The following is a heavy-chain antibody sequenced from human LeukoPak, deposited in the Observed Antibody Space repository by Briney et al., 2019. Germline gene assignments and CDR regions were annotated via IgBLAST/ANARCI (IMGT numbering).Heavy chain of an antibody. V-gene: IGHV1-69*05. Sequence: GSWVKVSCKASGGTFSSYAISWVRQAPGQGLEWMGRIIPIFGTANYAQKFQGRVTITTDESTSTAYMELSSLRSEYTAVYYCARQDYGSHWFDPWGQGTLVTVSS. CDR2: IIPIFGTA. CDR1: GGTFSSYA. J-gene: IGHJ5*02. CDR3: ARQDYGSHWFDP. D-gene: IGHD4-17*01.